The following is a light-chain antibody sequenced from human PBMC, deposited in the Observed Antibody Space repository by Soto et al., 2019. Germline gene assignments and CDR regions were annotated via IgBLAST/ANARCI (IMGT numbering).Light chain of an antibody. J-gene: IGKJ1*01. CDR2: WAS. CDR3: QQYYSDPPA. V-gene: IGKV4-1*01. Sequence: DIVMTQSPDSLAVSLGERATINCKSSQSVLYSSNNKNYLAWYQHRPGQPPKLLIYWASTRESGVPDRFSGSGSGTDVALTIISLQAEDVAVYYCQQYYSDPPAFGQGTKVELK. CDR1: QSVLYSSNNKNY.